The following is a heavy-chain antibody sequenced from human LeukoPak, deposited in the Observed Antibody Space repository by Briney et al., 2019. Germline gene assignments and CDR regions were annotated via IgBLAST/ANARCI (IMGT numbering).Heavy chain of an antibody. CDR3: ARDLAGIAGASEDY. Sequence: SVKVSRKASGGTFSSYAISWVRQAPGQGLEWMGRIIPILGIANYAQKFQGRVTITADKSTSTAYMELSSLRSEDTAVYYCARDLAGIAGASEDYWGQGTLVTVSS. D-gene: IGHD6-25*01. V-gene: IGHV1-69*04. CDR1: GGTFSSYA. J-gene: IGHJ4*02. CDR2: IIPILGIA.